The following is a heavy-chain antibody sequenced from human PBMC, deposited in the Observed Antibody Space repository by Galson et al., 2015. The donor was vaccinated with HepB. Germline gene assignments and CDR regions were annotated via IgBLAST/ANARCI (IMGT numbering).Heavy chain of an antibody. CDR1: GYTLTDLS. J-gene: IGHJ3*02. D-gene: IGHD3-10*01. CDR2: LELEDGDT. Sequence: SVKVSCKVSGYTLTDLSMHWVRQAPGKGLEWMEGLELEDGDTIYAQKFHGRVTMTEDTSTDTAYMELSSLRSEDTAVYYCATIGAVDTYYSGSGTYLSAFAIWGQATMVTVAS. V-gene: IGHV1-24*01. CDR3: ATIGAVDTYYSGSGTYLSAFAI.